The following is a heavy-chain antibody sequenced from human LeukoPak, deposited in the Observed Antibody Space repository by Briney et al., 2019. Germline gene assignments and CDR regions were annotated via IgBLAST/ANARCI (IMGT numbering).Heavy chain of an antibody. CDR1: GGSISSYY. CDR3: ARDRTTYYYGSGSPYYFDY. Sequence: SETLSLTCTVSGGSISSYYWSWIRQPPGKGLEWIGYIYYSGSTNYNPSLKSRVTISVDTSKNQFSLKLSSVTAADTAMYYCARDRTTYYYGSGSPYYFDYWGQGTLVTVSS. D-gene: IGHD3-10*01. CDR2: IYYSGST. V-gene: IGHV4-59*01. J-gene: IGHJ4*02.